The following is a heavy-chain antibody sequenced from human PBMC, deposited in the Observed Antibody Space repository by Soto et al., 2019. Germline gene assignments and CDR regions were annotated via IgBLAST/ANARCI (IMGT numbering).Heavy chain of an antibody. CDR1: GFTFSSYA. V-gene: IGHV3-23*01. J-gene: IGHJ4*02. CDR3: VKGEYYYDGSAYYPFDY. D-gene: IGHD3-22*01. Sequence: GGSLRLSCVASGFTFSSYAMSWVRQAPGKGLEWVSAISGSGGATYYADSVKGRFTISRDNAKNTLYLQMNSLRAEDMAVYYCVKGEYYYDGSAYYPFDYWGQGRMVTVSS. CDR2: ISGSGGAT.